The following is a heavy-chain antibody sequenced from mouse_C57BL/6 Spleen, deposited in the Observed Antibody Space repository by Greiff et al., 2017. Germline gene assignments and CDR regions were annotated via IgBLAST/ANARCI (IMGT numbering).Heavy chain of an antibody. CDR2: ISYDGSN. CDR3: ARGRIYDGYYDY. D-gene: IGHD2-3*01. Sequence: EVKLMESGPGLVKPSQSLSLTCSVTGYSITSGYYWNWIRQFPGNKLEWMGYISYDGSNNYNPSLKNRISITRDTSKNQFFLKLNSVTTEDTATYYCARGRIYDGYYDYWGQGTTLTVSS. CDR1: GYSITSGYY. J-gene: IGHJ2*01. V-gene: IGHV3-6*01.